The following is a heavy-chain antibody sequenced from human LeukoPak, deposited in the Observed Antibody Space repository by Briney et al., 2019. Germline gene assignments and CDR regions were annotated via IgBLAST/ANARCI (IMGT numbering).Heavy chain of an antibody. CDR3: TRVGGGGNTIIDC. Sequence: SETLSLTCTVSGGSISSDTYYWGWIRQPPGKGLECIASIYYTGSTYYNPSLKSRVTMSVDTSKRQFSLKLSSVTAADTAVYYCTRVGGGGNTIIDCWGQGTLVTVSS. D-gene: IGHD4-23*01. J-gene: IGHJ4*02. CDR2: IYYTGST. CDR1: GGSISSDTYY. V-gene: IGHV4-39*01.